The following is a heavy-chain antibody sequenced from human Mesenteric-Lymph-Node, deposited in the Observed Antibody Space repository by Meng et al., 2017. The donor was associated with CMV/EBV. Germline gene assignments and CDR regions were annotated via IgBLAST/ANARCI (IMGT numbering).Heavy chain of an antibody. CDR3: ARKGSKYQLLPFDY. Sequence: ASVKVSCKASGYIFTSHDINWVRQAPGQGLEWMGWISAYNGNTNYAQKLQGRVTMTTDTSTSTAYMELRSLRSDDTAVYYCARKGSKYQLLPFDYWGQGTLVTVSS. D-gene: IGHD2-2*01. V-gene: IGHV1-18*01. CDR2: ISAYNGNT. CDR1: GYIFTSHD. J-gene: IGHJ4*02.